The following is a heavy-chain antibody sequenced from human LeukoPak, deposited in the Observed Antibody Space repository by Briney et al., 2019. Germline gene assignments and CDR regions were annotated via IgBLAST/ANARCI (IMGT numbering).Heavy chain of an antibody. CDR3: ARQGVYYGSGSWFDP. D-gene: IGHD3-10*01. CDR1: GGSISSSSYY. Sequence: SETLSLTCTVSGGSISSSSYYWGWIRQPPGKGLEWIGSIYYSGSTYYNPSLKSRVTISVDTSKNQFSLKLSSVTAADTAMYYCARQGVYYGSGSWFDPWGQGTLVIVSS. V-gene: IGHV4-39*01. J-gene: IGHJ5*02. CDR2: IYYSGST.